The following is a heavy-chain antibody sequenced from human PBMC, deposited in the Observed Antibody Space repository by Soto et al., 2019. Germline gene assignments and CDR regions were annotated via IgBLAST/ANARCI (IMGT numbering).Heavy chain of an antibody. V-gene: IGHV2-5*02. J-gene: IGHJ4*02. Sequence: QITLKESGPTLVRPTQNLTLTCTFSGFSLSTGGVGVGWIRQPPGKALEWLALIYWDDDKRYNPSLQSRLTLTKDTSENQVVLTLTNMDPVDTATYYCAPRNVEVVAESTNTFDSCGQGILVTVSS. CDR2: IYWDDDK. CDR3: APRNVEVVAESTNTFDS. D-gene: IGHD2-15*01. CDR1: GFSLSTGGVG.